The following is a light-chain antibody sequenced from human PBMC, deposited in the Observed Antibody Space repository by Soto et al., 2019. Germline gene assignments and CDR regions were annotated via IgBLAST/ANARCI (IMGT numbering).Light chain of an antibody. V-gene: IGKV3-20*01. CDR3: QQYGSSPFT. CDR2: GAS. CDR1: QSVSSPY. J-gene: IGKJ3*01. Sequence: EVVMTQSPATLSLSPGERATLSCWASQSVSSPYLAWYQQKPGQPPRLLIYGASSRATDIPDRFIGSGSGTEFTPTIARLEPEDFAKYYCQQYGSSPFTFGPGTKVEI.